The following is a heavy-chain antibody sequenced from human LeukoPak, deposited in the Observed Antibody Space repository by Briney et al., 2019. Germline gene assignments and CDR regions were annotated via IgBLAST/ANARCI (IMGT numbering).Heavy chain of an antibody. Sequence: QPGRSLRLSCAATGFTFSSYAMHWVRQAPGKGLEWVAVISYDGSNKYYADSVKGRFTISRDNSKNTLYLQMNSLRAEGTAVYYCVRDGQVFTMILGYWGQGTLVTVSS. D-gene: IGHD3-22*01. CDR3: VRDGQVFTMILGY. J-gene: IGHJ4*02. V-gene: IGHV3-30*04. CDR1: GFTFSSYA. CDR2: ISYDGSNK.